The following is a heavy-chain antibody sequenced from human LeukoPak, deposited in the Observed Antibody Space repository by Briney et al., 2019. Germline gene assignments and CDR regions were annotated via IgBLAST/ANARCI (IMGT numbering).Heavy chain of an antibody. CDR3: ATDRDNSDWQRRFDS. V-gene: IGHV3-7*01. D-gene: IGHD2-21*02. CDR1: GFTFSTYW. J-gene: IGHJ4*02. Sequence: GGSLRLSCAASGFTFSTYWMNWYRQAPGKGLEWVGNINQDASEINYVDSVRGRFTISRDNAKNSLHLQMNSLRAEDTAVYYCATDRDNSDWQRRFDSWGQGTLVTVS. CDR2: INQDASEI.